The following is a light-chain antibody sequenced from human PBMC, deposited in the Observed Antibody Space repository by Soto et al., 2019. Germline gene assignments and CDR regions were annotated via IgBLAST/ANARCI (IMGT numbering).Light chain of an antibody. Sequence: EIALTQSPGTLSLSPGERATLSCRASQSVSSSYLAWYQQKPGQAPRLLIYGASGRATGIPDRFSGSGSGTDLTLSISRLEPEDFAVYYCQQYGSSLSITFGQVTRLEIK. CDR2: GAS. J-gene: IGKJ5*01. V-gene: IGKV3-20*01. CDR3: QQYGSSLSIT. CDR1: QSVSSSY.